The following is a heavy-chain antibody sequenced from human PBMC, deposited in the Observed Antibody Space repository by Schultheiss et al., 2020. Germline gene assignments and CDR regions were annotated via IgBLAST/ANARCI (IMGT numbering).Heavy chain of an antibody. CDR3: ARRDLLVVYARYES. CDR2: IYYSGST. J-gene: IGHJ5*02. V-gene: IGHV4-39*01. Sequence: SETLSLTCTVSGGSISSSSYYWGWIRQPPGKGLEWIGSIYYSGSTYYNPSLKSRVTISVDTSKNQFSLKLSSVTAADTAVYYCARRDLLVVYARYESWGQGALVNVSS. D-gene: IGHD2-8*02. CDR1: GGSISSSSYY.